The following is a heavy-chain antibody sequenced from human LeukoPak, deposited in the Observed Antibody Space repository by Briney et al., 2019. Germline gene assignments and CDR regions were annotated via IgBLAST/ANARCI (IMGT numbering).Heavy chain of an antibody. V-gene: IGHV3-66*01. CDR2: IYTGGTT. CDR3: AREISRFGI. CDR1: GFTVSSSNY. Sequence: GGSLRLSSAASGFTVSSSNYMNWVRQAPGKGLEWVSGIYTGGTTYYTDSVKGRFTISRDNPNNTLYLQMNSLRAEDTAVYYCAREISRFGIWGQGTLVTVSS. J-gene: IGHJ4*02. D-gene: IGHD3-16*01.